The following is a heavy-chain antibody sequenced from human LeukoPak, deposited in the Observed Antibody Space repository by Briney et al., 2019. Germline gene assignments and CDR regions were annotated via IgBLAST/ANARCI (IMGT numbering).Heavy chain of an antibody. CDR1: GGSFSGYY. CDR3: ATRRQG. Sequence: SSETLSLTCAVYGGSFSGYYWSWIRQPPGKGLEWIGEINHSGSTNYNPSLKSRVTISVDTSKNQFSLKLSSVTAAGTAVYYCATRRQGWGQGTLVTVSS. CDR2: INHSGST. J-gene: IGHJ4*02. V-gene: IGHV4-34*01.